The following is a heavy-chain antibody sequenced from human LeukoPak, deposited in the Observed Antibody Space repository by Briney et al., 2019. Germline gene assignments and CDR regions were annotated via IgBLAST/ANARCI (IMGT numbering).Heavy chain of an antibody. D-gene: IGHD1-26*01. CDR1: GGSISTYH. J-gene: IGHJ5*02. CDR3: ARRTDSGSYNWFDH. Sequence: SGTLSLTCTVSGGSISTYHWNWIRQPAGKGLEWIGRIQNSDTNYNPSLKSRVIISVDTSKKQLSLKLSSVTAADTAVYYCARRTDSGSYNWFDHWGQGTLVTVSS. CDR2: IQNSDT. V-gene: IGHV4-4*07.